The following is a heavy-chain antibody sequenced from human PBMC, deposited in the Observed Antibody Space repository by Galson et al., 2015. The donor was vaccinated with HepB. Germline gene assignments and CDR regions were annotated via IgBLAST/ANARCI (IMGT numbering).Heavy chain of an antibody. D-gene: IGHD5-18*01. J-gene: IGHJ5*02. V-gene: IGHV3-30*04. CDR2: ISYDGSNK. CDR3: AREALDTAMKGDNWFDP. CDR1: GFTFSSYA. Sequence: SLRLSCAASGFTFSSYAMHWVRQAPGKGLEWVAVISYDGSNKYYADSVKGRFTISRDNSKNTLYLQMNSLRAEDTAVYYCAREALDTAMKGDNWFDPWGQETLVTVSS.